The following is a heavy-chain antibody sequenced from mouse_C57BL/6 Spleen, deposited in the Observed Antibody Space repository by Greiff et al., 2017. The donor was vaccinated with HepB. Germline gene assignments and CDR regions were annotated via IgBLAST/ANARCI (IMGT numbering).Heavy chain of an antibody. Sequence: QVQLQQPGAELVKPGASVKMSCKASGYTFTSYWITWVKQRPGQGLEWIGDIYPGSGSTNYNEKFKSKATLTVDTSSSTAYMQLSSLTSEDSAVYYCAREGLDGSSPYYAMDYWGQGTSVTVSS. CDR1: GYTFTSYW. D-gene: IGHD1-1*01. CDR2: IYPGSGST. V-gene: IGHV1-55*01. J-gene: IGHJ4*01. CDR3: AREGLDGSSPYYAMDY.